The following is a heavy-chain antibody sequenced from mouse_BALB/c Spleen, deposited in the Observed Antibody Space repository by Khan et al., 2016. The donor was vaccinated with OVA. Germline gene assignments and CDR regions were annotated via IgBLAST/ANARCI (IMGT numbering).Heavy chain of an antibody. CDR3: ARQPYYHYNVMDY. CDR2: IWSDGST. CDR1: GFSLTNYG. D-gene: IGHD2-10*01. J-gene: IGHJ4*01. V-gene: IGHV2-6-1*01. Sequence: QVQLKESGPGLVTPSQSLSLTCTISGFSLTNYGVHWVRQPPGKGLEWLAVIWSDGSTTYNSALKSRLTTTKDNTKGQVFLKMNSLQTDDTANYFCARQPYYHYNVMDYWGQGTSVTVSS.